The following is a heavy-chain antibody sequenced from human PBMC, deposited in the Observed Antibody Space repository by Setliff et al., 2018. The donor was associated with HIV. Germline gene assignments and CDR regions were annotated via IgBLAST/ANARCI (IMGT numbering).Heavy chain of an antibody. CDR3: SRSGVPPYYYYGMDV. V-gene: IGHV1-18*04. CDR2: INSYNGNT. D-gene: IGHD3-10*01. CDR1: GYTFTTYG. Sequence: ASEKVSCKASGYTFTTYGVKWVRQAPGQGLEWMGWINSYNGNTKFAQKFQGRVTMTTDTSTTTAFMELRSLKADDTGIYYCSRSGVPPYYYYGMDVWGQGTTVTVSS. J-gene: IGHJ6*02.